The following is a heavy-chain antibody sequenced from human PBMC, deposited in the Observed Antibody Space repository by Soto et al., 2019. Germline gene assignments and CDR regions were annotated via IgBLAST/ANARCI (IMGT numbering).Heavy chain of an antibody. CDR3: ARYSTGSRPFDY. D-gene: IGHD2-15*01. Sequence: QVQLQESGPGLVKPSGTLSLTCAVSGGSISSSNWWSWVRQPPGKGLEWIGEIYHSGSTSYNPSPRSRXXIXVXXSKTQFSLTLSSVTAADTAVYYCARYSTGSRPFDYWGQGTLVTVSS. V-gene: IGHV4-4*02. J-gene: IGHJ4*02. CDR1: GGSISSSNW. CDR2: IYHSGST.